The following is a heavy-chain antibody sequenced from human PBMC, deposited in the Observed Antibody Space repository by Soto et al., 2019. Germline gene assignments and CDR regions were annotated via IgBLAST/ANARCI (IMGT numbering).Heavy chain of an antibody. J-gene: IGHJ1*01. CDR3: ARSGYALDAYFQR. D-gene: IGHD5-12*01. CDR1: GDSIGSGDYY. V-gene: IGHV4-30-4*01. CDR2: NHYSGTT. Sequence: QVQLQESGPGLVKPSQTLSLTCSVSGDSIGSGDYYWSWIRQPPGKGLEWIGYNHYSGTTYYNPSLRSRVNISVATSKNQFSLKLSSVTAADTAVYYCARSGYALDAYFQRWGQGTLITVSS.